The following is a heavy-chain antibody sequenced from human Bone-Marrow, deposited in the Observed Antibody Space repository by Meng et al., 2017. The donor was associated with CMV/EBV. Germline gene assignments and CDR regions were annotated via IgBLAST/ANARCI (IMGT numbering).Heavy chain of an antibody. CDR2: INSDGSSI. CDR1: GFTFSSYW. V-gene: IGHV3-74*01. J-gene: IGHJ4*02. D-gene: IGHD6-13*01. CDR3: AKDLTQYSSSFIKGD. Sequence: GGSLRLSCAASGFTFSSYWMHWVRQAPGKGLVWVSRINSDGSSIGYADSVKGRFTISRDNAKNSLYLQMNSLRAEDTAVYYCAKDLTQYSSSFIKGDWGQGTLVTVSS.